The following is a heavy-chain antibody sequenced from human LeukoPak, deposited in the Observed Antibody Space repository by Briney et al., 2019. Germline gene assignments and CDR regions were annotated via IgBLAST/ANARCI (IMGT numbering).Heavy chain of an antibody. V-gene: IGHV4-59*01. J-gene: IGHJ5*02. CDR1: GGSFSSYY. D-gene: IGHD1-26*01. CDR2: IYYSGST. CDR3: ARMHIVGATNWFDP. Sequence: SETLSLTGAVYGGSFSSYYWSWIRQLPGKGLEWIGYIYYSGSTNYNPSLKSRVTISVDTSKNQFSLKLSSVTAADTAVYYCARMHIVGATNWFDPWGQGTLVTVSS.